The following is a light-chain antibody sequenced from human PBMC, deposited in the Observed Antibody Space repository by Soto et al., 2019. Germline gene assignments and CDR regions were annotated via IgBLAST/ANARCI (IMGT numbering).Light chain of an antibody. CDR3: QSYDSSLSGNVV. Sequence: QAVVTQPPSVSGAPGQRVTISCTGSSSNIGAGYDVHWYQQLPGTAPKLLIYGNSNRPSGVPDRFSGSKSGTSASLAITGLQAEDEADYYCQSYDSSLSGNVVFGGGTKLTVL. V-gene: IGLV1-40*01. CDR1: SSNIGAGYD. J-gene: IGLJ2*01. CDR2: GNS.